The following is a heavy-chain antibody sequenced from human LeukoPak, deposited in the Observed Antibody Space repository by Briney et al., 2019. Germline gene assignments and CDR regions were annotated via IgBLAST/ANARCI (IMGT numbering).Heavy chain of an antibody. D-gene: IGHD1-26*01. CDR2: ISGSGGST. CDR3: AKDQGGATHFDY. J-gene: IGHJ4*02. CDR1: GFTFSSYA. V-gene: IGHV3-23*01. Sequence: GGSLRLSCAASGFTFSSYAMSWVRQAPGKGLEWVSAISGSGGSTYYADSAKGRFTISRDNSKNTLYLQMNSLRAEDTAVYYCAKDQGGATHFDYWGQGTLVTVSS.